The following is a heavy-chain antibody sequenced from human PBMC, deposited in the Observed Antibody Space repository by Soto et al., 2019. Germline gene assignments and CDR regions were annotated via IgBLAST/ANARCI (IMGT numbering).Heavy chain of an antibody. V-gene: IGHV1-18*01. CDR1: GYNFVTYG. Sequence: ASVKVSCKTSGYNFVTYGITWVRQAPGQGLEWMGWISVYSGNTHYAQKFHDRVTLTTDTSTTTAYMDLRNLTSDDSAFYYWGRNTHFFESSGYADYWGQGTLVTVSS. CDR3: GRNTHFFESSGYADY. CDR2: ISVYSGNT. D-gene: IGHD3-22*01. J-gene: IGHJ4*02.